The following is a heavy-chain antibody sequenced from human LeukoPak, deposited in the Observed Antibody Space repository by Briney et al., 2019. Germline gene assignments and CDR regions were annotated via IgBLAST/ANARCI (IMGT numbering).Heavy chain of an antibody. CDR2: ICSSGSA. CDR1: GGSISCGVYC. D-gene: IGHD2-15*01. J-gene: IGHJ6*02. CDR3: ARDGGGSLHGMDV. Sequence: SETLSLTCTVSGGSISCGVYCWSWIRQRPGEGLQWIGYICSSGSAYYNASLKSRVSMSTDTSNNQFSLKLNSVTAADTAVYYCARDGGGSLHGMDVWGQGTTVTVSS. V-gene: IGHV4-31*03.